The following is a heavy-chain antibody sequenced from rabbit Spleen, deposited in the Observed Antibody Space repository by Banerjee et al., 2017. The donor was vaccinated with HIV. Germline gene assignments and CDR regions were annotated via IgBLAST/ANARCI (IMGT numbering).Heavy chain of an antibody. CDR3: ARGSATMTMVITGFYFNL. CDR1: GVSFSSSSY. V-gene: IGHV1S40*01. D-gene: IGHD2-1*01. J-gene: IGHJ4*01. CDR2: IDTGFGGTT. Sequence: QSLEESGGDLVKPGASLTLTCTASGVSFSSSSYMCWVRQAPGKGLEWIACIDTGFGGTTYSASWAKGRFTISKTSSTTVTLQMTSLTAADTATYFCARGSATMTMVITGFYFNLWGQGTLVTVS.